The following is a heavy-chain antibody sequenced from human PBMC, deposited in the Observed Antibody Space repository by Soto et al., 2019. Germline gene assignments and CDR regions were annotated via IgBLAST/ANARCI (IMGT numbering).Heavy chain of an antibody. J-gene: IGHJ3*02. CDR2: ISAYNGKR. CDR3: ARGRIVASIDDAFEI. D-gene: IGHD2-21*01. V-gene: IGHV1-18*01. CDR1: GYDFTSYG. Sequence: QGQLLQSGDEVKKPGASVRVSCRASGYDFTSYGISWVRQAPGQGLEWVSWISAYNGKRDTAQKFQGRVTMTLDTSTDTGHMELGDLTSADTAVYYCARGRIVASIDDAFEIWGQGTMVAVSS.